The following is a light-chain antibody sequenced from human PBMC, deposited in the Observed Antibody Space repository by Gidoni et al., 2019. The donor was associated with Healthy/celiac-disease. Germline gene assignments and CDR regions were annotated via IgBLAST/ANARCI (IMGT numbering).Light chain of an antibody. CDR2: GNS. CDR3: QSYDSSLSGSEV. Sequence: QSVLTQPPSVSGAPGQRVTISCTGSSSNIGAGYDVHWYQQLPGTAPKLLSYGNSKRPSGVPDRFSGSKSGTSASLAITGLQAEDEADYYCQSYDSSLSGSEVFGGGTKLTVL. CDR1: SSNIGAGYD. J-gene: IGLJ2*01. V-gene: IGLV1-40*01.